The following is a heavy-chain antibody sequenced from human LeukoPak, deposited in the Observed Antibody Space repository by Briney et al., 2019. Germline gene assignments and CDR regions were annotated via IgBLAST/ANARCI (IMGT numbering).Heavy chain of an antibody. CDR3: TRSGSGGGVHFDY. CDR1: GYTFTNYD. Sequence: ASVKVSCKASGYTFTNYDINWVRQAAGQGLEWMGWMNPNSGDTGYVEKFQGRVTMTRDTSMNTAYMELSSLRSEDTAVYYCTRSGSGGGVHFDYWGQGTPVTVSS. V-gene: IGHV1-8*01. J-gene: IGHJ4*02. D-gene: IGHD3-10*01. CDR2: MNPNSGDT.